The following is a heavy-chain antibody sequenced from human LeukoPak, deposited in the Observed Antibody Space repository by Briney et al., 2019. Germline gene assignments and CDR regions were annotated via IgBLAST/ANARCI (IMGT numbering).Heavy chain of an antibody. J-gene: IGHJ3*01. CDR1: GFTFTDFA. Sequence: PGGSLRLSCVASGFTFTDFAMNWVRQVPGKGPEWVSHIGGGGVDREYEESVKGRLTVSRDNSRNSLYLQMNSLRGEDTAIYYCVKDSIERNGVYDAFDVWGQGTKVTVAS. D-gene: IGHD2-8*01. CDR2: IGGGGVDR. CDR3: VKDSIERNGVYDAFDV. V-gene: IGHV3-23*01.